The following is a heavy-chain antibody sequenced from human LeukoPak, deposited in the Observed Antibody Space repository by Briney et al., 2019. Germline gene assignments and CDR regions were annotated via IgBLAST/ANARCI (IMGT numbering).Heavy chain of an antibody. CDR2: VYYSGST. CDR3: ASTYSLYDAFDI. V-gene: IGHV4-39*01. D-gene: IGHD6-13*01. CDR1: GGSISSSSYY. Sequence: SETLSLTCTVSGGSISSSSYYWGWIRQPPGKGLEWIGYVYYSGSTYYNPSLKSRVTMSVDTSKNQFSLKLTSVTAADTAVYYCASTYSLYDAFDIWGQGTMVTVSS. J-gene: IGHJ3*02.